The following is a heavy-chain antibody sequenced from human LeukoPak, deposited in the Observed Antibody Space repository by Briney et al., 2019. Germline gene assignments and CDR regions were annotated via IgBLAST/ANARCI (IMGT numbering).Heavy chain of an antibody. D-gene: IGHD4-11*01. CDR2: IYTSGST. Sequence: SETLSLTCTVSGGSISSGSYYWSWIRQPAGTGLEWIGRIYTSGSTNYNPSLKSRVTISVDTSKNQFSLKLSSVTAADTAVYYCARDVSSNYDWFDPWGQGTLVTVSS. V-gene: IGHV4-61*02. CDR3: ARDVSSNYDWFDP. J-gene: IGHJ5*02. CDR1: GGSISSGSYY.